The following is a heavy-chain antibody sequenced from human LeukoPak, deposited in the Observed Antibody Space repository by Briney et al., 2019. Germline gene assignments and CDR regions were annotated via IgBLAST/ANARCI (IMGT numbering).Heavy chain of an antibody. CDR2: IYSGGST. D-gene: IGHD3-22*01. J-gene: IGHJ3*02. V-gene: IGHV3-66*01. Sequence: PGGSLRLSCAASGFTVSSNYMSWVRQAPGKGLEWVSVIYSGGSTYYADSVKGRFTISRDNSKNTLYLQMNSLRAEDTAVYYCARDCYYDSPPGAFDIWGQGTMVTVSS. CDR1: GFTVSSNY. CDR3: ARDCYYDSPPGAFDI.